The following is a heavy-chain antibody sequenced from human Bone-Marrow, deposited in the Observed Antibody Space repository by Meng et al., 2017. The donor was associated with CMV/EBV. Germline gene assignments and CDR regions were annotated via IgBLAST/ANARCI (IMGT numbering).Heavy chain of an antibody. V-gene: IGHV4-61*01. D-gene: IGHD6-19*01. J-gene: IGHJ3*02. Sequence: GSLRLSCTVSGGSISSSSYYWSWIRQPPGKGLEWIGYIYYSGSTNYNPSLKSRVTIPVDTSKNQFSLKLSSVTAADTAVYYCAREKRQWLADDAFDIWGQGTMVTVSS. CDR3: AREKRQWLADDAFDI. CDR2: IYYSGST. CDR1: GGSISSSSYY.